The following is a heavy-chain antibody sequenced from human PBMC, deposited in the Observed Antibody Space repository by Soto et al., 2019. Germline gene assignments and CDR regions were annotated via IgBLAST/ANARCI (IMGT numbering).Heavy chain of an antibody. CDR3: ARRPNSSSAEY. D-gene: IGHD6-6*01. CDR2: IYPGDSDN. Sequence: GESLKISCKGSVYSFTSYWIGWVRQMRVKGLEWMGIIYPGDSDNRYSPSFQGQVTISADKPISTAYLQWSSLKASDTAMYYCARRPNSSSAEYWGQGTMVTLSS. J-gene: IGHJ4*02. V-gene: IGHV5-51*04. CDR1: VYSFTSYW.